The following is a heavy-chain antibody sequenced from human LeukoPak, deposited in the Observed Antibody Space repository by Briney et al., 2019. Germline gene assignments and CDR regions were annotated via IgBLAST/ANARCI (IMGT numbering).Heavy chain of an antibody. J-gene: IGHJ6*03. D-gene: IGHD3-10*01. CDR1: GFSSSSYH. Sequence: PGGSLRLSCAASGFSSSSYHMNWVRQAPGKGLEWVSYISSGSNSLNYAASVKGRFTISRDNAKNSLYLQMNSLRAEDTAVYYCASQAGVYYYMDVWGKGTTVTVSS. V-gene: IGHV3-48*01. CDR2: ISSGSNSL. CDR3: ASQAGVYYYMDV.